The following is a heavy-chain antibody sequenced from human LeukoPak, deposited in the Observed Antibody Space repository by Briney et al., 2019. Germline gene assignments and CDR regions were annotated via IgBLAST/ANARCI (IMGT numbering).Heavy chain of an antibody. CDR3: ARVVVVAATPGGWFDP. D-gene: IGHD2-15*01. CDR1: GFTFDDYA. V-gene: IGHV3-9*01. CDR2: ISWNSGSI. Sequence: GRSLRLSCAASGFTFDDYAMHWVRQAPGKGLEWVSGISWNSGSIGYADSVKGRFTISRDNAKNSLYLQMNSLRAEDTALYYCARVVVVAATPGGWFDPWGQGTLVTVSS. J-gene: IGHJ5*02.